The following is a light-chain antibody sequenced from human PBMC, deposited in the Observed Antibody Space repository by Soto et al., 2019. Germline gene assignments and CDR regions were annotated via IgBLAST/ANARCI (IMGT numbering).Light chain of an antibody. J-gene: IGKJ3*01. Sequence: DIQMTQSPSSLSASVGDRVTITCRASQGVSSYLAWYQQKPGKVPKLLIYAASTLQSGVPSRFSGSGSGTDFTLTISSLQPEDVAIYYCQKYHTAPRTFGPGTKVDVK. CDR2: AAS. CDR1: QGVSSY. CDR3: QKYHTAPRT. V-gene: IGKV1-27*01.